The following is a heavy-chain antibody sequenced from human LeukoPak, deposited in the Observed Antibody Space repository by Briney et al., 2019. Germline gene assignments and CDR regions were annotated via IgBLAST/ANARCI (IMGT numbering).Heavy chain of an antibody. J-gene: IGHJ4*02. D-gene: IGHD6-19*01. V-gene: IGHV3-49*04. Sequence: GGSLRLSCTASGFTFCDYAMSWVRQAPGKGLEWVGFIRSKAYGGTTEYAASVKGRFTISRDDSKSIAYLQMNSLKTEDTAVYYCTRLQWLVRGAYFDYWGQGTLVTVSS. CDR2: IRSKAYGGTT. CDR1: GFTFCDYA. CDR3: TRLQWLVRGAYFDY.